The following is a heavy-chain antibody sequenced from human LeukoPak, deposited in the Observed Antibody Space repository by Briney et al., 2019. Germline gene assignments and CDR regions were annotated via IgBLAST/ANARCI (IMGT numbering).Heavy chain of an antibody. V-gene: IGHV3-23*01. Sequence: PGGSLRLSCADSGFTFSSYAMSWVRQAPGKGLEWVSAISGSGGSTYYADSVKGRFTISRDNSKNTLYLQMNSLRAEDTAVYYCAKDSIQLLYTPLWRYWGQGTLVTVSS. D-gene: IGHD5-18*01. CDR1: GFTFSSYA. CDR2: ISGSGGST. J-gene: IGHJ4*02. CDR3: AKDSIQLLYTPLWRY.